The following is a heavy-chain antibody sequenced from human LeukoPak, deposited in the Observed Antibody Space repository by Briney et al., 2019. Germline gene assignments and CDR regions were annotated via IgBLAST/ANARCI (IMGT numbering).Heavy chain of an antibody. Sequence: PGGSLRPSCAASGFTFSSYAMSWVRQAPGKGLEWVSAISGSGGSTYYADSVKGRFTISRDNSKNTLYLQMNSLRAEDTAVYYCARSPFSYCSSTSCRGFDYWGQGTLVTVSS. CDR1: GFTFSSYA. CDR2: ISGSGGST. J-gene: IGHJ4*02. V-gene: IGHV3-23*01. CDR3: ARSPFSYCSSTSCRGFDY. D-gene: IGHD2-2*01.